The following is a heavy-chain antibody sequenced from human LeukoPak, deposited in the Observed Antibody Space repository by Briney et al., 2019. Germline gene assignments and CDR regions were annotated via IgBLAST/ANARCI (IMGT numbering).Heavy chain of an antibody. J-gene: IGHJ3*01. D-gene: IGHD2-21*02. CDR2: ISSNGGST. Sequence: PGGSLRLSCAASGFTFSSYAMHWVRQAPGKGLEYVSAISSNGGSTYYANSVKGRFTISRDNSKNTLYLQMGSLRAEDMAVYYCARDLTLRGAFDVWGQGTMVTVSS. V-gene: IGHV3-64*01. CDR3: ARDLTLRGAFDV. CDR1: GFTFSSYA.